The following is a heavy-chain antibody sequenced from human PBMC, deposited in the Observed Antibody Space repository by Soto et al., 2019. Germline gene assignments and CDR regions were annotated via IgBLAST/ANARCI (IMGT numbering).Heavy chain of an antibody. Sequence: QVQLVESGGGVVQPGRSLRLSCAASGFTFSSYGMHWVRQAPGKGLEWVAVISYDGSNKYYADSVKGRFTISRDNSKNTLYLQMNSLRAEDTAVYYCAKEPGYYDSSGYQYDFDYWGQGTLVTVSS. CDR3: AKEPGYYDSSGYQYDFDY. J-gene: IGHJ4*02. V-gene: IGHV3-30*18. D-gene: IGHD3-22*01. CDR2: ISYDGSNK. CDR1: GFTFSSYG.